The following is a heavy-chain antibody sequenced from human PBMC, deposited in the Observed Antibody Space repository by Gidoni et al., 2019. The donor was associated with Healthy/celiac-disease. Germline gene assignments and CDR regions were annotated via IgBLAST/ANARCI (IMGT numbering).Heavy chain of an antibody. V-gene: IGHV3-9*01. Sequence: EVQLVESGGGLVQPGRSLRLSCAASGFTFDEYALQWVRQAPGKGLEWVSGISWNSGSIGYADSVKGRFTISRDNAKNSLYLQMNSLRAEDTALYYCAKDIKRYDFWSGASYYYYGMDVWGQGTTVTVSS. CDR1: GFTFDEYA. CDR3: AKDIKRYDFWSGASYYYYGMDV. D-gene: IGHD3-3*01. J-gene: IGHJ6*02. CDR2: ISWNSGSI.